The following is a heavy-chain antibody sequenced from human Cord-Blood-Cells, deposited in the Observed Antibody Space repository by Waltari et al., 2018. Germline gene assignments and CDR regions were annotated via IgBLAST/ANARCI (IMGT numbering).Heavy chain of an antibody. CDR3: AKGRGTGITPLLD. CDR1: GFTFSSYG. Sequence: QVQLVESGGGVVQPGGSLRLSCAASGFTFSSYGMHWVRQAPGKGLEWVAFIRYDGSNKYYADSVQGRFTISRDNSKNTLYLQMNSLRAEDTAVYYCAKGRGTGITPLLDWGQGTLVTVSS. CDR2: IRYDGSNK. V-gene: IGHV3-30*02. J-gene: IGHJ4*02. D-gene: IGHD1-26*01.